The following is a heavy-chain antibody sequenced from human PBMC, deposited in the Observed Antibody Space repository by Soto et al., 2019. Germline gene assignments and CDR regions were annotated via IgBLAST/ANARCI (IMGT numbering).Heavy chain of an antibody. CDR2: ISSSGSTI. V-gene: IGHV3-11*01. CDR1: GFTFSDYY. CDR3: ARGCSGGICTLPYYYYYMDV. Sequence: QVQLVESGGGLVKPGGSLRLSCAASGFTFSDYYMSWIRQAPGKGLEWVSYISSSGSTIYYADSVKGRFTISRDNAKNSLYLQMNSLRAEDTAVYYCARGCSGGICTLPYYYYYMDVWGKGTTVTVSS. D-gene: IGHD2-15*01. J-gene: IGHJ6*03.